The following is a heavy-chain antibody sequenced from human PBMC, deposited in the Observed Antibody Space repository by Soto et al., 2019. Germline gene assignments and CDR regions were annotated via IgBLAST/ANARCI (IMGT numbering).Heavy chain of an antibody. Sequence: QVQLVQSGAEVKKPGASVKVSCKASGYTFSSYAIHWMRQAPGQGLEWMGWINAGNGNSEYSQKFQGRVTITRDTSASTVYLELSSLRLEDTGVFFCARFYGSSASWGQGSLLTVSS. CDR2: INAGNGNS. CDR3: ARFYGSSAS. CDR1: GYTFSSYA. J-gene: IGHJ4*02. V-gene: IGHV1-3*01. D-gene: IGHD6-6*01.